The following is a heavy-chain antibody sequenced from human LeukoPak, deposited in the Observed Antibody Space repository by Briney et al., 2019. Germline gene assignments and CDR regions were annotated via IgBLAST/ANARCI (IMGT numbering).Heavy chain of an antibody. Sequence: PSETLSLTCTVSGGSMSPYHWGWIRQPPGKGLEWTGYIYYSGSTNYNPSLKSRVTISVDTSKNQFSLKLSSVTAADTAVYYCARAGFWSGYYGVYWGQGTLVTVSS. CDR3: ARAGFWSGYYGVY. D-gene: IGHD3-3*01. CDR1: GGSMSPYH. CDR2: IYYSGST. J-gene: IGHJ4*02. V-gene: IGHV4-59*12.